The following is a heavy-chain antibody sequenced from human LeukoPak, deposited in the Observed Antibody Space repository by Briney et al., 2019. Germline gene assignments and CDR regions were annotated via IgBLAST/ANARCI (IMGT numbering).Heavy chain of an antibody. CDR1: GFTFNYYA. CDR2: ISWNSGSI. Sequence: SLRLSCAAYGFTFNYYARHRVRQAPGKGLEGGSGISWNSGSIGYADSVKGRFTISRDNAKNSLYLQMNSLRAEDTALYYCAKDRADYYDSSGKLVYWGQGNLVTVSS. V-gene: IGHV3-9*01. J-gene: IGHJ4*02. D-gene: IGHD3-22*01. CDR3: AKDRADYYDSSGKLVY.